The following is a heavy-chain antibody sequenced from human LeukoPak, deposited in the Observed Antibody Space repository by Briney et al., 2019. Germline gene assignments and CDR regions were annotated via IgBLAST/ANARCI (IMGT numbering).Heavy chain of an antibody. CDR3: AKDSRITMVRGVTDFDY. Sequence: GGSLRLSCAASGFTFSSYAMHWVRQAPGKGLEWVAVISYDGSNKYYADSVKGRFTISRDNSKNTLYLQMNSLRAEDTAVYYCAKDSRITMVRGVTDFDYWGQGTLVTVSS. CDR2: ISYDGSNK. D-gene: IGHD3-10*01. CDR1: GFTFSSYA. V-gene: IGHV3-30-3*01. J-gene: IGHJ4*02.